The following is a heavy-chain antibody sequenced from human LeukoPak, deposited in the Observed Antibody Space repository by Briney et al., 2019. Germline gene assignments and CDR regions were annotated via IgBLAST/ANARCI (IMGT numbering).Heavy chain of an antibody. CDR2: IYWNDDK. J-gene: IGHJ5*02. D-gene: IGHD3-22*01. CDR1: GFSLSTGGVG. V-gene: IGHV2-5*01. Sequence: SGPTLVKPTQTLTLTCTFSGFSLSTGGVGVGWIRQPPGKALEWLALIYWNDDKRYSPSLKSRLTITKDTSKNQVVLTMTNIDPVDTATYYCAHRAITMIEDWFDPWGQGTLVTVSS. CDR3: AHRAITMIEDWFDP.